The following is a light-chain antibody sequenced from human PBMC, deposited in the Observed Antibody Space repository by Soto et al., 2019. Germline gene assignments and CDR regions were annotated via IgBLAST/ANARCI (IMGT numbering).Light chain of an antibody. Sequence: EIVMPQSPLSLPFTPGEPATISCRSSQSLLHSNGKNYLDWYLQKPGQSPQLLIHLTSNRASGVPDRFSCSGSGTDFTLKISRVEAGDVGVDYCMQDLQTPRTFGQGTKVEIK. CDR3: MQDLQTPRT. V-gene: IGKV2-28*01. CDR2: LTS. CDR1: QSLLHSNGKNY. J-gene: IGKJ1*01.